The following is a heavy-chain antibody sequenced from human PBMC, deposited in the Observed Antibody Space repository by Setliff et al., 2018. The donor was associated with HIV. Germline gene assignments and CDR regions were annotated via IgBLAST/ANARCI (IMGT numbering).Heavy chain of an antibody. D-gene: IGHD3-10*01. V-gene: IGHV1-8*01. Sequence: ASVKVSCKPSGQTFTNYDIHWMRRATGQGLEWMGWMNPNSGVSGYALKFHDRVTMTRDTSITTAYMELSSLTSEDTAVYYCARGKGVGGVISTGGLDVWGQGTTGTVSS. CDR2: MNPNSGVS. J-gene: IGHJ6*02. CDR3: ARGKGVGGVISTGGLDV. CDR1: GQTFTNYD.